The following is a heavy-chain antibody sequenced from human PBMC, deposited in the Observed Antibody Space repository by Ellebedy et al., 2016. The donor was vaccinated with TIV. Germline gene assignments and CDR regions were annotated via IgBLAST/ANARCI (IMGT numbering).Heavy chain of an antibody. V-gene: IGHV1-69*13. CDR1: GGTFSTHG. Sequence: AASVKVSCKASGGTFSTHGINWVRQAPGQGLEWMGVIIPMYGAPNYAQRFQDRVTIAADEFTNTAYMELRSLRSEDTAVYFCARGVPGDDILTGYSDYWGQGTLVTVSS. J-gene: IGHJ4*02. D-gene: IGHD3-9*01. CDR2: IIPMYGAP. CDR3: ARGVPGDDILTGYSDY.